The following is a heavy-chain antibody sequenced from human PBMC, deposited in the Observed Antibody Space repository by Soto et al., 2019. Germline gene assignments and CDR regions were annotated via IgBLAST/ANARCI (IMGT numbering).Heavy chain of an antibody. V-gene: IGHV4-59*08. CDR2: MYHSGTT. Sequence: SETLSLTCTVSGASISSYYWGWIRQPPGKGLEWIGHMYHSGTTNYNSSLKSRVTISTDTSKNQFSLQLTSVTAADTAVYYCWSAYHNDWYSYWGQGTQVTVSS. CDR1: GASISSYY. CDR3: WSAYHNDWYSY. J-gene: IGHJ4*02. D-gene: IGHD3-10*01.